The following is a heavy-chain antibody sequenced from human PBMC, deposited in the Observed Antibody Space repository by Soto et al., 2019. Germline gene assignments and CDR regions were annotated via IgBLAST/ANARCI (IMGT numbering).Heavy chain of an antibody. V-gene: IGHV3-30-3*01. CDR2: ISYDGSNK. D-gene: IGHD3-16*01. J-gene: IGHJ4*01. CDR1: GFTFSNYA. CDR3: ARRQNPYNFDY. Sequence: RGSLRLSCSASGFTFSNYAMHWVRQSPVKGLEWVAVISYDGSNKYYADSVKGRFTISRDNSQNTLYLQMNSPTAEDTADYYCARRQNPYNFDYRGKGTLGTVFS.